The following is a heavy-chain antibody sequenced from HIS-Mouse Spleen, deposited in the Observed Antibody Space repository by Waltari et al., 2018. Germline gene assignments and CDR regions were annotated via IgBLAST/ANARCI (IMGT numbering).Heavy chain of an antibody. Sequence: QLQLQESGPGLVKPSETLSLTCTVSGGSISSSSYDWGWIRQPPGKGLEWIGSINYSGSTSYNPSLKSRVTISVDTSKNQFSLKLSSVTAADTAVYYCARHEGQQLVTSLFDYWGQGTLVTVSS. J-gene: IGHJ4*02. V-gene: IGHV4-39*01. CDR1: GGSISSSSYD. CDR3: ARHEGQQLVTSLFDY. CDR2: INYSGST. D-gene: IGHD6-13*01.